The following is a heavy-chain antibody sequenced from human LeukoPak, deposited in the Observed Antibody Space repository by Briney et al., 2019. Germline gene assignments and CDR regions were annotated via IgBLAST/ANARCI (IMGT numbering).Heavy chain of an antibody. CDR3: ARGGQLSPDY. CDR1: GYTFSSYA. J-gene: IGHJ4*02. CDR2: ISYDGSNK. D-gene: IGHD5-18*01. Sequence: GGSLRLSCAASGYTFSSYAMHWVRQAPGKGLEWVAVISYDGSNKYYADSVKGRFTISRDNSKNTLYLQMNRLRAEDTAVYYCARGGQLSPDYWGQGTLVTVSS. V-gene: IGHV3-30*04.